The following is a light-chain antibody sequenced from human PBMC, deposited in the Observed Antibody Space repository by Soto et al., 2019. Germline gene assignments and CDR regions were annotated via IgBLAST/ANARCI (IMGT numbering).Light chain of an antibody. J-gene: IGKJ1*01. V-gene: IGKV3-20*01. CDR2: GVS. Sequence: EVVLTQSPGTLSLSPGERATPSCRASQSVSGSDLAWYQQKPGQAPRLLISGVSNRATGTPDRFSGSGSGTDFTLTISSLEPEEFAVFYCHQYGISPPTFGPGTKVEI. CDR1: QSVSGSD. CDR3: HQYGISPPT.